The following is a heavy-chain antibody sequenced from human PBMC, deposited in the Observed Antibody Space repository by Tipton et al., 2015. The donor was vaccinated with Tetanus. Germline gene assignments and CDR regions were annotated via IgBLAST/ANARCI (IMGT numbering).Heavy chain of an antibody. V-gene: IGHV4-4*08. Sequence: PSGKGLEWIGYSYSTGSTNYNPSLRSRLTISVDTSKNQFSLKLKSVTAADTAVYYCARSTQSAPYHFDSWGQGTLVTVSS. J-gene: IGHJ4*02. D-gene: IGHD5/OR15-5a*01. CDR2: SYSTGST. CDR3: ARSTQSAPYHFDS.